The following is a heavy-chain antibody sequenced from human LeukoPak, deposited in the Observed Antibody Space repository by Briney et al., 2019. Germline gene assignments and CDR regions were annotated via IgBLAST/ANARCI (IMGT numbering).Heavy chain of an antibody. CDR1: GVTFSSYW. J-gene: IGHJ4*02. CDR3: VRDVGWGIAAY. CDR2: IKQDGSEK. Sequence: GGSLRLSRAASGVTFSSYWMSWVRQAPGKGLEWVANIKQDGSEKQYVDSVKGRFTTSRDNAKNSVYLQMNSLRVEDTAVYYCVRDVGWGIAAYWGQGTLVTVSS. D-gene: IGHD6-25*01. V-gene: IGHV3-7*01.